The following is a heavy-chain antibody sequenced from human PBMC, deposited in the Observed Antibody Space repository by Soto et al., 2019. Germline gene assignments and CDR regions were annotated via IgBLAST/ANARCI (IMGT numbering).Heavy chain of an antibody. D-gene: IGHD2-2*02. CDR3: ATDIHATWLLNS. V-gene: IGHV3-30-3*01. CDR1: GFTFSGKT. J-gene: IGHJ4*02. Sequence: PGGSLRLSCAASGFTFSGKTMYWVRQAPGKGLEWVALIAPDASQMYYADSVKGRFTISRDNSKNTLYLQMNSLRAEGTSLYLCATDIHATWLLNSWGQGTLVTVSS. CDR2: IAPDASQM.